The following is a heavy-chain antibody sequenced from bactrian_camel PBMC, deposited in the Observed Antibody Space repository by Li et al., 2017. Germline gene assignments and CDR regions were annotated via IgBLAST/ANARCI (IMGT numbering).Heavy chain of an antibody. V-gene: IGHV3-3*01. CDR3: AADPAEETSGEWCFIRQSYY. CDR1: GYTSTSGC. D-gene: IGHD3*01. Sequence: HVQLVESGGGSVQAGGSLKLACAFSGYTSTSGCMGWFRQVDGKEREGVAAIDKNGRPTYIASVKGRFTISKDNAKNTVSLEMTSLTPEDTVVYYCAADPAEETSGEWCFIRQSYYFGQGTQVTVS. CDR2: IDKNGRPT. J-gene: IGHJ4*01.